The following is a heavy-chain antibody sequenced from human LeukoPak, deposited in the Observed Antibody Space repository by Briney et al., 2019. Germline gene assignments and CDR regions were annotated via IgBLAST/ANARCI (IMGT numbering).Heavy chain of an antibody. CDR1: GFTFSSYA. Sequence: GGSLRLSCAASGFTFSSYAMHWVRQAPGKGLERVAVISYDGSNKYYADSVKGRFTISRDNSKNTLYLQMNSLRAEDTAVYYCARPIIAAAEIGDYWGQGTLVTVSS. J-gene: IGHJ4*02. D-gene: IGHD6-13*01. CDR2: ISYDGSNK. CDR3: ARPIIAAAEIGDY. V-gene: IGHV3-30*04.